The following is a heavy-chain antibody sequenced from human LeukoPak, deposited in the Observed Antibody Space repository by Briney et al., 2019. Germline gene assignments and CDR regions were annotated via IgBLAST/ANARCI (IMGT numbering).Heavy chain of an antibody. CDR3: ARDKYSGSYWRLLDY. J-gene: IGHJ4*02. Sequence: GASVKVSCKASGYTFTGYYMHWVRQAPGQGLEWMGWINPNSGGTNYAQKFQGRVTMTRDTSISTAYMELSRLRSDDTAVYYCARDKYSGSYWRLLDYWGQGTLVTVSS. CDR1: GYTFTGYY. CDR2: INPNSGGT. D-gene: IGHD1-26*01. V-gene: IGHV1-2*02.